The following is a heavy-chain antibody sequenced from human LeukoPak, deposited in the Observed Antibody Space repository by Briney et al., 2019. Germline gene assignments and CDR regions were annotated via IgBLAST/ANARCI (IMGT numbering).Heavy chain of an antibody. CDR1: GGSFSGYY. V-gene: IGHV4-34*01. CDR3: ASSLVRADMVTGIDY. Sequence: SETLSLTCAVYGGSFSGYYWIWIRQPPGKGLEWIGEIDRSGSTTYNPSLKSRVTISLDTSKNQFSLKLSSVTAADTAVYYCASSLVRADMVTGIDYWGQGTLVTVSS. J-gene: IGHJ4*02. CDR2: IDRSGST. D-gene: IGHD5-18*01.